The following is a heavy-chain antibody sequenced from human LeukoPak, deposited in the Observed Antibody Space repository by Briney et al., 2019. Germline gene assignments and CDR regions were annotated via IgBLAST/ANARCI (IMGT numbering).Heavy chain of an antibody. Sequence: GGSLRLSCSVSGFTFSTYVMHWVRQAPGKGLEYVSAISSNGDNTYYADSVKGTFTISRDNSKNTLYLQMSSLRAGDRAVYYCVRGTGYWGQGTLVTVSS. CDR2: ISSNGDNT. V-gene: IGHV3-64D*06. CDR3: VRGTGY. J-gene: IGHJ4*02. CDR1: GFTFSTYV.